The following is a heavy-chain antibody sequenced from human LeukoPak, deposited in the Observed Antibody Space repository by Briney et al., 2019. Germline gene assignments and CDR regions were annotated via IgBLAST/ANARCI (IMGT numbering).Heavy chain of an antibody. J-gene: IGHJ6*04. V-gene: IGHV3-23*01. CDR3: AKEDLYYGMDV. CDR2: ISDSGGST. Sequence: GGSLRLSCAASGFTFSGYAMSWVRQAPGKGLEWVSAISDSGGSTYYPGSVKGRFTISRDNSRNTLYLQSNSLRAEDTAVYYCAKEDLYYGMDVWGKGTTVTVSS. CDR1: GFTFSGYA.